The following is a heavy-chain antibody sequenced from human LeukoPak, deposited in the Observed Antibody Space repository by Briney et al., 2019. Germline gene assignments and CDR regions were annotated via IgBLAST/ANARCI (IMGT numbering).Heavy chain of an antibody. V-gene: IGHV3-74*03. CDR1: GFTFSSYG. J-gene: IGHJ5*01. CDR2: ISSDGGSI. CDR3: AREGRVSGYDFDC. Sequence: PGGSLRLSCAASGFTFSSYGMHWVRQAPGKGLVWVSGISSDGGSISYADSVKGRFTISRDNSKNTLYLQMNSLRAEDTAVYYCAREGRVSGYDFDCWGQGTLVTVSS. D-gene: IGHD5-12*01.